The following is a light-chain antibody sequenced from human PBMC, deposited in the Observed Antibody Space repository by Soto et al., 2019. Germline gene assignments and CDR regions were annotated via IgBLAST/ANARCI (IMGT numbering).Light chain of an antibody. CDR2: KTS. V-gene: IGKV1-5*03. CDR3: QQYNNWPRT. J-gene: IGKJ5*01. CDR1: QSISNW. Sequence: IQMTQSPSTLSASVGDRVTITCRASQSISNWLAWYQQKPGKAPKLLIYKTSNLENGVPSRFSGSGSGTEFTLTINSLQSGDFAVYYCQQYNNWPRTFGQGTRLEIK.